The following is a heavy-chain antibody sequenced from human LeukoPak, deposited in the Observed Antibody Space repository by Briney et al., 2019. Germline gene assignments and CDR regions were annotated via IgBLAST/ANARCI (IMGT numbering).Heavy chain of an antibody. CDR2: ISDRGTYI. Sequence: PGGSLRLSCTASGFTFSTYSMNWVRQAPGKGLEWVASISDRGTYIYYADSVKGRFTISRDNAKNSLYLQMNSLRVEDTAVYYCARASASCYARSCYYYMDVWGKGTTVTVSS. CDR1: GFTFSTYS. V-gene: IGHV3-21*01. CDR3: ARASASCYARSCYYYMDV. D-gene: IGHD2-2*01. J-gene: IGHJ6*03.